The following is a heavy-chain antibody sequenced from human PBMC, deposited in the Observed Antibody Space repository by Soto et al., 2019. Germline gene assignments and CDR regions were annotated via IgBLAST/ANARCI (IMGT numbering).Heavy chain of an antibody. CDR2: IYHSGST. V-gene: IGHV4-4*02. Sequence: QVQLQESGPGLVKPSGTLSLTCAVSGGSISSSNWWRWVRQPPGKGLEWIGEIYHSGSTNYNPSLKHRVTISVDKSKSQFSLKLSSVTAADTAVYYCARGSRPTWIPATHFDYWGQGTLVTVSS. CDR3: ARGSRPTWIPATHFDY. D-gene: IGHD2-15*01. CDR1: GGSISSSNW. J-gene: IGHJ4*02.